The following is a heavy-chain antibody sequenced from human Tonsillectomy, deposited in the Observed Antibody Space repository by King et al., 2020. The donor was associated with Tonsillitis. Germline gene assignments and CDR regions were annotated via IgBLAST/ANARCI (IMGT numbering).Heavy chain of an antibody. J-gene: IGHJ3*02. CDR3: ARDSRIWFGSNDAFDI. D-gene: IGHD3-10*01. CDR2: TNPNSGGT. CDR1: GYTFTGYY. V-gene: IGHV1-2*02. Sequence: QLVQSGAEVKKPGASVKVSCKASGYTFTGYYMHWVRQAPGQGLEWMGWTNPNSGGTNYAQKFQGRVTMTRDTSISTAYMELSRLRSDDTAVYYCARDSRIWFGSNDAFDIWGQGTMVTVSS.